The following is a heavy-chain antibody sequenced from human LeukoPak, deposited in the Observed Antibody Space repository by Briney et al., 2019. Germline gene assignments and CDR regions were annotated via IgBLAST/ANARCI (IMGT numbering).Heavy chain of an antibody. J-gene: IGHJ5*02. CDR3: ARVFTIFGVVIDGNNWFDP. Sequence: SGTLSLTCTVSGGSISSGGYYWSWIRQHPGKGLEWIGYIYYSGSTYYNPSLKSRVTISVDTSKNQFSLKLSSVTAADTAVYYCARVFTIFGVVIDGNNWFDPWGQGTLVTVSS. D-gene: IGHD3-3*01. CDR2: IYYSGST. CDR1: GGSISSGGYY. V-gene: IGHV4-31*03.